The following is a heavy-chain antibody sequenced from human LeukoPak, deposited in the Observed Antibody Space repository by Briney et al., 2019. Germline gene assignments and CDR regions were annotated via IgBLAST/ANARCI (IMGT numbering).Heavy chain of an antibody. Sequence: ASVKVSCKASGGTFSSYAISWVRQAPGQGLEWMGGIIPIFGTANYAQKFQGRVTITADKSTSTAYMELSSLRSKDTAVYYCARAGCSSTSCYVGEIDYWGQGTLVTVSS. V-gene: IGHV1-69*06. CDR2: IIPIFGTA. D-gene: IGHD2-2*01. J-gene: IGHJ4*02. CDR1: GGTFSSYA. CDR3: ARAGCSSTSCYVGEIDY.